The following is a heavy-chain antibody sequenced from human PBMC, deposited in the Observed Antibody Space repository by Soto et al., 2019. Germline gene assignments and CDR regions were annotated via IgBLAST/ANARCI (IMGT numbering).Heavy chain of an antibody. V-gene: IGHV3-21*01. CDR2: ISSGSGQI. CDR3: SGGFSWGDS. D-gene: IGHD2-15*01. CDR1: GFSFSTYT. Sequence: EVPLVESGGGLVKPGESLRLSCAASGFSFSTYTMNWVRQAPGMGLEWVSSISSGSGQIYYADSVRGRFTISRDNAMSSLYLQMNLLRAEDTAVYYCSGGFSWGDSWGTGTLVTVSS. J-gene: IGHJ4*02.